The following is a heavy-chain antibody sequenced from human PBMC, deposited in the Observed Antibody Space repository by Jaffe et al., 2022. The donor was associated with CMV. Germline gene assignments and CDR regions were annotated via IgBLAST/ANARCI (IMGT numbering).Heavy chain of an antibody. V-gene: IGHV1-18*01. CDR2: ISAFDDST. CDR1: GYTFTRYG. D-gene: IGHD6-19*01. CDR3: AKRGAVAGTRNWFDP. Sequence: QIQLVQSGAEVKKPGASVKVSCKASGYTFTRYGISWVRQAPGQGLEWVGWISAFDDSTSSAQKFQDRVSMTTDTSTNTAYMELRNLTSDDTAVYYCAKRGAVAGTRNWFDPWGQGTLVTVSS. J-gene: IGHJ5*02.